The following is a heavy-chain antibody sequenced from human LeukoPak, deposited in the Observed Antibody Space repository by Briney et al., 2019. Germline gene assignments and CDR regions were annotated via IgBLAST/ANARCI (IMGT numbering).Heavy chain of an antibody. CDR1: GFTVSSNY. CDR2: IYSGGST. CDR3: ARVADGDYFDY. J-gene: IGHJ4*02. D-gene: IGHD4-17*01. Sequence: GGSLRLSCAASGFTVSSNYMSWVRQAPGKGLEWVSIIYSGGSTFYADSVKGRFTISRDNSKNTLYLQMNSLRAEDTAVYYCARVADGDYFDYWGQGTLVTVSS. V-gene: IGHV3-53*01.